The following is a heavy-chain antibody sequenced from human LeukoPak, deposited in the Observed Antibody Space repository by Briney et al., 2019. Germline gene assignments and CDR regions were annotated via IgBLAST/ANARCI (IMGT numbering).Heavy chain of an antibody. V-gene: IGHV3-66*02. D-gene: IGHD4-17*01. J-gene: IGHJ4*02. CDR1: GFTVSSNY. Sequence: GGSLRLSCAASGFTVSSNYMSWVRHAPGKGLEWVSVIYSGGSTYYADSVKGRFTISRDNSKNTLYLQMNSLRAEDTAVYYCAKTGDYSTSFDYWGQGTLVTVSS. CDR2: IYSGGST. CDR3: AKTGDYSTSFDY.